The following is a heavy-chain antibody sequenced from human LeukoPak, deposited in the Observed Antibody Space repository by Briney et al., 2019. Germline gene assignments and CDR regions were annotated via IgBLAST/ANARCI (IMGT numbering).Heavy chain of an antibody. Sequence: GRSLRLSCAASGFTFSSYAMHWVRQAPGKGLEWVAVISYDGSNKYYADSVKGRFTISRDNSKNTLYLQMNSLRAEDTAVYYCSSASTRHINMVRGVIAGLSFDYWGQGTLVTVSS. D-gene: IGHD3-10*01. V-gene: IGHV3-30-3*01. J-gene: IGHJ4*02. CDR1: GFTFSSYA. CDR2: ISYDGSNK. CDR3: SSASTRHINMVRGVIAGLSFDY.